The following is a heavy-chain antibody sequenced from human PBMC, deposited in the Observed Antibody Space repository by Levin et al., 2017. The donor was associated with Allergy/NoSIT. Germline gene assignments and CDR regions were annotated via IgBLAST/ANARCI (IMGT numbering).Heavy chain of an antibody. J-gene: IGHJ4*02. V-gene: IGHV3-23*01. Sequence: GGSLSLTCAASGFTFSSYAMSWVRQAPGKGLEWVSAISGSGGSTYYADSVKGRFTISRDNSKNTLYLQMNSLRAEDTAVYYCAKAGLGITMIVGYWGQGTLVTVSS. D-gene: IGHD3-22*01. CDR2: ISGSGGST. CDR1: GFTFSSYA. CDR3: AKAGLGITMIVGY.